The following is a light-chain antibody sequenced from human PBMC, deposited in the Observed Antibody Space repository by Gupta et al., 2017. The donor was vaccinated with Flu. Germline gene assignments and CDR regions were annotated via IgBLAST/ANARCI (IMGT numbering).Light chain of an antibody. Sequence: GDRVTNTCRASHVIRNDLGWYQQKPVKAPKLLIYASTSLQSVVPAMFSGSGSGTDFTLTSGSLQPEDFATYYFLQDYNYPRTFGQGTKVEIK. CDR2: AST. J-gene: IGKJ1*01. V-gene: IGKV1-6*01. CDR3: LQDYNYPRT. CDR1: HVIRND.